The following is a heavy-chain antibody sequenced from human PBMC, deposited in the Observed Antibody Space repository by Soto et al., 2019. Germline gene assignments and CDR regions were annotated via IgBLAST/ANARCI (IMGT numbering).Heavy chain of an antibody. Sequence: GGSLRLSCAASGFTFSSYAMHWVRQAPGKGLEWVAVIWYDGSNEYYADSVKGRFTISRDNSKYTLYLQMNSLRAEDTAVYYCARDYSNTPCGFDSWGRGTLVTVSS. V-gene: IGHV3-33*01. CDR3: ARDYSNTPCGFDS. J-gene: IGHJ4*02. CDR1: GFTFSSYA. D-gene: IGHD5-18*01. CDR2: IWYDGSNE.